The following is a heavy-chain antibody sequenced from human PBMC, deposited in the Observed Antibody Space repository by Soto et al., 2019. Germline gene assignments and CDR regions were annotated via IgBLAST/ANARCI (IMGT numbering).Heavy chain of an antibody. Sequence: PSETLSLTCTVSGDSISSYYWSWIRQPPGKGLEWIGYIYYSGSTNYNPSLKSRVTISVDTSKNQFSLKLSSVTAADTAVYYCARARHYYDSSGYYANWFDPWGQGTLVTVSS. CDR2: IYYSGST. CDR1: GDSISSYY. J-gene: IGHJ5*02. CDR3: ARARHYYDSSGYYANWFDP. D-gene: IGHD3-22*01. V-gene: IGHV4-59*01.